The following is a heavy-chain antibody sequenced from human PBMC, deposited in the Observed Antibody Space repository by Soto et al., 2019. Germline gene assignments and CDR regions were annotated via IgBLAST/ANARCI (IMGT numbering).Heavy chain of an antibody. CDR2: FDPEDGIA. CDR3: ASAFGVVIYYYFDY. Sequence: ASVTVACQVSGYTLTDLSMHWVRQATGKGLEWMGGFDPEDGIANYAQKFQGRVTITADKSTGTAYMELSSLRSEDTAVYYCASAFGVVIYYYFDYWGQGALVTVSS. CDR1: GYTLTDLS. J-gene: IGHJ4*02. V-gene: IGHV1-24*01. D-gene: IGHD3-3*01.